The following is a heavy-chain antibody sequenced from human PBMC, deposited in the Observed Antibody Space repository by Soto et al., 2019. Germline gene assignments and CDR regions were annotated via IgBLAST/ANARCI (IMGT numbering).Heavy chain of an antibody. D-gene: IGHD6-13*01. Sequence: GGSLRLSCAASGFTFSSYWMHWVRQAPGKGLVWVSRINSDGSSTSYADSVKGRITISRDNAKNTLYLQMNSLRDEDTAVYYCARDASSWYYFDNWGQGTLVTVSS. J-gene: IGHJ4*02. CDR2: INSDGSST. V-gene: IGHV3-74*01. CDR1: GFTFSSYW. CDR3: ARDASSWYYFDN.